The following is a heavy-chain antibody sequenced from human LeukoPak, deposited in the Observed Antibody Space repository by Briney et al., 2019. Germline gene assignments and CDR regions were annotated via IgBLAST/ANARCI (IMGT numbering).Heavy chain of an antibody. CDR3: ARAPPYYDSSGYYLDY. Sequence: GGSLRLSCAASGFTVSSNYMSWVRQAPGKGLEWVSVIYSGGSTYYADSVKGRFTISTDNSKNTLYLQMNSLRAEDTAVYYCARAPPYYDSSGYYLDYWGQGTLVTVSS. V-gene: IGHV3-66*01. CDR2: IYSGGST. CDR1: GFTVSSNY. D-gene: IGHD3-22*01. J-gene: IGHJ4*02.